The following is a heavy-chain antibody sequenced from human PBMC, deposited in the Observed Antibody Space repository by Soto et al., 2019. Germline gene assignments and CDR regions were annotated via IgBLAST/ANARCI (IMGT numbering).Heavy chain of an antibody. V-gene: IGHV4-59*01. CDR1: GGSISSFY. CDR2: IYYSGST. D-gene: IGHD3-10*01. Sequence: SETLSLTCTVSGGSISSFYWSWIRQPPGKGLEWIGYIYYSGSTNYNPSLKSRVTISVDTSKNQFSLKLSSVTAADTAVYYCAREYYYGSGSYYDYNWFDPWGQGTLVTVSS. CDR3: AREYYYGSGSYYDYNWFDP. J-gene: IGHJ5*02.